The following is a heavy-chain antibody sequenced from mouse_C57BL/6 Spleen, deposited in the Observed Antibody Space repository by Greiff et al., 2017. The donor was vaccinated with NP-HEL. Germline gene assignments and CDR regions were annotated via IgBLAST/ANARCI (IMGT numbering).Heavy chain of an antibody. CDR2: ISYDGSN. Sequence: EVQLQESGPGLVKPSQSLSLTCSVTGYSITSGYYWNWIRQFPGNKLEWMGYISYDGSNNYNPSLNNRISITRDTSKNQFFLKLNSVTPEDTATYYCARELWSAMDYWGQGTSVTVAS. CDR3: ARELWSAMDY. V-gene: IGHV3-6*01. CDR1: GYSITSGYY. J-gene: IGHJ4*01.